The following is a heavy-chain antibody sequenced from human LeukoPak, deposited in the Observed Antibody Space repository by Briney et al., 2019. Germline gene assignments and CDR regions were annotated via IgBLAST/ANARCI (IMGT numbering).Heavy chain of an antibody. D-gene: IGHD3-22*01. CDR2: ISSGSGYI. CDR3: ARDRSQGWDNSGYYPDALIM. V-gene: IGHV3-21*01. CDR1: GFTFNTYT. Sequence: GGSLRLSCAASGFTFNTYTMNWIRQAPGKGLEWVSSISSGSGYIYYAGSVKDRFTISRDNAKNSLYLQMNSLRAEDTAVYYCARDRSQGWDNSGYYPDALIMWGQGTLVTVSS. J-gene: IGHJ4*02.